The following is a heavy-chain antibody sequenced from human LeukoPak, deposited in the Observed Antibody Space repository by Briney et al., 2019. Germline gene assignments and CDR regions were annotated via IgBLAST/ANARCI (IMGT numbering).Heavy chain of an antibody. J-gene: IGHJ3*02. CDR1: GGSFSGYY. CDR2: IYYSGST. CDR3: ASNIVVVTTHDAFDI. V-gene: IGHV4-34*01. Sequence: SETLSLTCAVYGGSFSGYYWSWFRQPPGKGLKWIGSIYYSGSTYYNPSLKSRVTISVDTSKNQFSLKLSSVTAADTAVYYCASNIVVVTTHDAFDIWGQGTMVTVSS. D-gene: IGHD3-22*01.